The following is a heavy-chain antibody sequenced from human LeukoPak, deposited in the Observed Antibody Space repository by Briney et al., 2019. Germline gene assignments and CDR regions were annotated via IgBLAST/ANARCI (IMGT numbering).Heavy chain of an antibody. V-gene: IGHV4-34*01. CDR2: INHSGST. J-gene: IGHJ5*02. Sequence: SETLSLTCAVYGGSFSGYYWSWIRQPPGKGLEWIGEINHSGSTNYNPSLKSRVTISVDTSKNQFSLKLSSVTAADTAVYYCAREAYSGYDRNRFDPWGQGTLVTVSS. D-gene: IGHD5-12*01. CDR1: GGSFSGYY. CDR3: AREAYSGYDRNRFDP.